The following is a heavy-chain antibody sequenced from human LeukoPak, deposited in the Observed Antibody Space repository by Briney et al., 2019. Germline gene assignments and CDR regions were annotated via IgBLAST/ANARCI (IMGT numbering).Heavy chain of an antibody. CDR2: IIPILGIA. V-gene: IGHV1-69*04. J-gene: IGHJ5*02. Sequence: GASVKVSCKASGGTFSSYAISWVRQAPGQGLEWMGRIIPILGIANYAQKFQGRVTITADKSTSTAYMELSSLRSEDTAVYYCARDLLVIIVGWFDPWGQGTLVTVSS. D-gene: IGHD3-9*01. CDR3: ARDLLVIIVGWFDP. CDR1: GGTFSSYA.